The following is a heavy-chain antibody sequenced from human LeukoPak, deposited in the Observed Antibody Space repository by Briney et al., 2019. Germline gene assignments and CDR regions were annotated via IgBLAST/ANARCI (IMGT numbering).Heavy chain of an antibody. J-gene: IGHJ5*02. V-gene: IGHV4-61*02. Sequence: PSETLSLTCTVSGGSISSGSYYWSWIRQPAGKGLEWIGRIYTSGSTNYNPSLKSRVTISVDTSKNQFSLKLSSVTAADTAVYYCARLMGDIVLTNWFDPWGQGTLVTVSS. CDR1: GGSISSGSYY. CDR2: IYTSGST. CDR3: ARLMGDIVLTNWFDP. D-gene: IGHD2-8*01.